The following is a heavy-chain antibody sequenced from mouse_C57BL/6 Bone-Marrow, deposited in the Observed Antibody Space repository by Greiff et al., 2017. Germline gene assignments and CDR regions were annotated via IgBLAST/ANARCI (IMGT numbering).Heavy chain of an antibody. CDR3: ARSPLYDYDDY. CDR1: GYTFTSYG. J-gene: IGHJ2*01. D-gene: IGHD2-4*01. Sequence: QVQLQQSGAELARPGASVKLSCKASGYTFTSYGISWVKQRTGQGLEWIGEIYPRSGNTYYNEKFQGKATLTADKSSSTAYMELRSLTSEDSAVYFCARSPLYDYDDYWGQGTTLTVSS. V-gene: IGHV1-81*01. CDR2: IYPRSGNT.